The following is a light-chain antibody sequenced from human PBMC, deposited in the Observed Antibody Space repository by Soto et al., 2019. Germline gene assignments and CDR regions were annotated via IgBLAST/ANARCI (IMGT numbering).Light chain of an antibody. V-gene: IGKV1-6*01. J-gene: IGKJ1*01. Sequence: AVQMTQSPSSLSASVGDRVTITCRASQAIRSDLGWYQMKPGKVPKLLIYAASKLQSGVPSRFIGSGYGTDFTLTISSLQPEDFATYYCLQDYNYPRTFGQGTKVEI. CDR1: QAIRSD. CDR2: AAS. CDR3: LQDYNYPRT.